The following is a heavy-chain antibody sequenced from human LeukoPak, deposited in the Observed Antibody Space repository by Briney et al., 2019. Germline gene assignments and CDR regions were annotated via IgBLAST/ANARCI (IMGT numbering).Heavy chain of an antibody. CDR2: ITSDKKTT. J-gene: IGHJ4*02. CDR1: EFTFSDYS. V-gene: IGHV3-48*01. CDR3: AKDRDGYNFGSFDY. Sequence: PGGSLRLSCAASEFTFSDYSMNWVRQAPGKGLECISYITSDKKTTWYADSVKGRFTISRDNAKNSLYLQMNSLRVEDTAVYYCAKDRDGYNFGSFDYWGQGTLVTVSS. D-gene: IGHD5-24*01.